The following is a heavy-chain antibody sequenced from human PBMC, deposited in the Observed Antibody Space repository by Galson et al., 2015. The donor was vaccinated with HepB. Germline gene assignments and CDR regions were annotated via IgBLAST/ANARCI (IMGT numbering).Heavy chain of an antibody. Sequence: SLRLSCAASGFTFSSYAMSWVRQAPGKGLEWVSAISGSGGSTYYADSVKGRFTISRDNSKNALYRQMNSLRAEDTAVYYCAKGAPGDYYGSGSYYHWGQGTLVTVSS. D-gene: IGHD3-10*01. J-gene: IGHJ4*02. V-gene: IGHV3-23*01. CDR3: AKGAPGDYYGSGSYYH. CDR1: GFTFSSYA. CDR2: ISGSGGST.